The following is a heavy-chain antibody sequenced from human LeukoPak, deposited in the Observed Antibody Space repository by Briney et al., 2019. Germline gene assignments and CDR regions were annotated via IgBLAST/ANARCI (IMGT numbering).Heavy chain of an antibody. CDR1: GGSISSGGYY. D-gene: IGHD6-13*01. CDR2: IYHSGST. V-gene: IGHV4-30-2*01. J-gene: IGHJ4*02. Sequence: PSETLSLTCTVSGGSISSGGYYWSWIRQPPGKGLEWIGYIYHSGSTYYNPSLKSRVTISVDRSKNQFSLKLSSVTAADTAVYYCARARGSSWSDYWGQGTLVTVSS. CDR3: ARARGSSWSDY.